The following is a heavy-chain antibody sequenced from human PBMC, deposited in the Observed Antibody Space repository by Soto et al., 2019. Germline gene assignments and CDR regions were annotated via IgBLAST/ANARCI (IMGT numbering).Heavy chain of an antibody. J-gene: IGHJ5*02. CDR2: MNPNSGNT. Sequence: GASVKVSCKASGYTFTSYYMHWVRQATGQGLEWMGWMNPNSGNTGYAQKFQGRVTMTRNTSISTAYMELSSLRSEDTAVYYCARGRAGYCSGGSCPRSWFDPWGQGTLVTVSS. CDR1: GYTFTSYY. D-gene: IGHD2-15*01. V-gene: IGHV1-8*02. CDR3: ARGRAGYCSGGSCPRSWFDP.